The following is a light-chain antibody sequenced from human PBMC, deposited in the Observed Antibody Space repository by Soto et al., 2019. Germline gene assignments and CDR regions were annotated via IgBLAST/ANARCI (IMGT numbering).Light chain of an antibody. V-gene: IGKV1-5*03. CDR2: ESS. Sequence: DIQMTQSPSTLSASVGDRVTITCRASQSISSWLAWYQQKPGKTPKRLIYESSTLESGIPSRFSGGGSETEFTLTISSLPPDDFATYYCQQYDIFSLTFGGGTKVEVK. CDR3: QQYDIFSLT. J-gene: IGKJ4*01. CDR1: QSISSW.